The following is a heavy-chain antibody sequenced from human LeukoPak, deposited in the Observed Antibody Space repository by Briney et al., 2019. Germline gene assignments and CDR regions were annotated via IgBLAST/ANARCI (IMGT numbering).Heavy chain of an antibody. D-gene: IGHD6-19*01. J-gene: IGHJ4*02. CDR1: SGSVSSGSYY. Sequence: SETLSLTCIVSSGSVSSGSYYWSWIRQPPGKGLEWIGYIYYSGSTNYSPSLKSRVTISVDTSKNQFSLKLSSVTAADTAVYYCARAYSSGWNGEFDYWGQGTLVTVSS. CDR3: ARAYSSGWNGEFDY. CDR2: IYYSGST. V-gene: IGHV4-61*01.